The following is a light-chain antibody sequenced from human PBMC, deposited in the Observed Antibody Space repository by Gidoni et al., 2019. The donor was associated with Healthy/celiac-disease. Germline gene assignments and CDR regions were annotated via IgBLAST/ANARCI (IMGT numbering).Light chain of an antibody. CDR2: SNN. J-gene: IGLJ2*01. CDR3: AAWDDSLNGPV. CDR1: SSNIGSNT. V-gene: IGLV1-44*01. Sequence: QSVLTQPPPAPGTPGHRVTISCSGSSSNIGSNTVNWYQQLPGTAPKLLIYSNNQRPSGVPDRFSGSKSGTSASLAISGLQSEDEADYYCAAWDDSLNGPVFGGGTKLTVL.